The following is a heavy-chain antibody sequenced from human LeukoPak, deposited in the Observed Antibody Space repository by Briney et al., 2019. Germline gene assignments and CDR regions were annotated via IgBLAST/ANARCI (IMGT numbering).Heavy chain of an antibody. CDR1: GFTFDDYG. D-gene: IGHD3-10*01. V-gene: IGHV3-20*04. CDR3: ARDLEYYYGSGSSENWFDP. CDR2: INWNGGST. Sequence: PGGSLRLSCAASGFTFDDYGMSWVRQAPGKGLEWVSGINWNGGSTGYADSVKGRFTISRDNAKNSLYLQMNSLRAEDTALYYCARDLEYYYGSGSSENWFDPWGQGTLVTVSS. J-gene: IGHJ5*02.